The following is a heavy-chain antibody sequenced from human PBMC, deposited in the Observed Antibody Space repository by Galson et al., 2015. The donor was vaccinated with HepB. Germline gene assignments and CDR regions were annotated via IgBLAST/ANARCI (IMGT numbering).Heavy chain of an antibody. D-gene: IGHD4-17*01. Sequence: SLRLSCAGSGFTLGSYFMNWVRQAPGKGLEWVAYISTRSTYIYYADSLKGRFTISRDDAKNSLYLQMNNLRVDDTAFYYCARVYDGDDAGEDYGMDVGGPGAPVTVSS. CDR2: ISTRSTYI. CDR1: GFTLGSYF. J-gene: IGHJ6*02. CDR3: ARVYDGDDAGEDYGMDV. V-gene: IGHV3-21*06.